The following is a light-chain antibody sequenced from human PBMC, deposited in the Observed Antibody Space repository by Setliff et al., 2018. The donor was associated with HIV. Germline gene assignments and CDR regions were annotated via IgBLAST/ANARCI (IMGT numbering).Light chain of an antibody. CDR3: AAWDDSLTGYV. J-gene: IGLJ1*01. CDR1: SSNIGSNT. Sequence: QSVLTQPPSASGTPGQKVTTSCSGSSSNIGSNTVNWYQQLPGTAPKLLIYSSNVRPSRVPDRFSGSKSGTSASLAISGLQAEDEADYYCAAWDDSLTGYVFGTGTKV. V-gene: IGLV1-44*01. CDR2: SSN.